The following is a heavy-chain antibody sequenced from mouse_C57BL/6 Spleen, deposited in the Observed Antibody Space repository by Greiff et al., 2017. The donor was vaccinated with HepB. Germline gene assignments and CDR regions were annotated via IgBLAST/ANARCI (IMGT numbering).Heavy chain of an antibody. D-gene: IGHD1-1*01. CDR2: ISYDGSN. CDR3: AREDYGSTLYFDY. V-gene: IGHV3-6*01. Sequence: EVHLVESGPGLVKPSQSLSLTCSVTGYSITSGYYWNWIRQFPGNKLEWMGYISYDGSNNYNPSLKNRISITRDTSKNQFFLKLNAVTTEDTATYYCAREDYGSTLYFDYWGQGTTLTVSS. J-gene: IGHJ2*01. CDR1: GYSITSGYY.